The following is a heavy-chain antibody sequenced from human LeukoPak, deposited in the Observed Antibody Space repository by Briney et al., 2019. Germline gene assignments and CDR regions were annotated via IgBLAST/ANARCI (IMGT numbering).Heavy chain of an antibody. J-gene: IGHJ3*02. CDR3: ARKYCSGGSCYPTPDAFDI. CDR1: GGSISSYY. Sequence: PSETLSLTCTVSGGSISSYYWSWIRQPPGKGLEWIGYIYYSGSTNYNPSLKSRVTISVDTSKNQFSLKLSSVTAADTAVYYCARKYCSGGSCYPTPDAFDIWGQGAMVTVSS. CDR2: IYYSGST. D-gene: IGHD2-15*01. V-gene: IGHV4-59*08.